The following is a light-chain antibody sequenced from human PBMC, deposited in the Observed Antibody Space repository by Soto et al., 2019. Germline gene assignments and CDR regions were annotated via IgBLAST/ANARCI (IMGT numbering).Light chain of an antibody. J-gene: IGKJ3*01. Sequence: EIVLTQSPATLSLSPGDRATLSCRASQSVSSDFAWYQHKPGQTPRLLIYDASNRATGIPGRFSGTGSGTDFTLTISSLDPEDFALYYCQHRHNFGPGTKVDFK. CDR1: QSVSSD. CDR2: DAS. V-gene: IGKV3-11*01. CDR3: QHRHN.